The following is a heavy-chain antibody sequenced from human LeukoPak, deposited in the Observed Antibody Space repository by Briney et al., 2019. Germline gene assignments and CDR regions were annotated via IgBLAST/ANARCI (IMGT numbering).Heavy chain of an antibody. CDR2: IKQDGSEK. CDR1: GFTFSSYW. CDR3: ARDDCSSISCYHNWFDP. J-gene: IGHJ5*02. Sequence: GGSLRLSCAASGFTFSSYWMSWVRQAPGKGLEWVANIKQDGSEKYYVDSVKGRFTISRDNAKNSLYLQMNSLRAEDTAVYYCARDDCSSISCYHNWFDPWGQGTLVTASS. V-gene: IGHV3-7*01. D-gene: IGHD2-2*01.